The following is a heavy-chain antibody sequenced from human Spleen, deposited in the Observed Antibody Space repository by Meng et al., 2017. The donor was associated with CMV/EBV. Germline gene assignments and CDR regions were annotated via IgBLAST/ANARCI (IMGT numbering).Heavy chain of an antibody. CDR1: GGSISSGDYY. D-gene: IGHD3-22*01. J-gene: IGHJ5*02. CDR3: ARGYYDSSGYYLDNNWFDP. V-gene: IGHV4-30-4*08. Sequence: SCTVSGGSISSGDYYWSWTRQPPGKGLEWVGYIYHSGTTNYNPSLKSRVTISVDTSKNQFSLNLNSVTAADTAVYYCARGYYDSSGYYLDNNWFDPWGQGTLVTVSS. CDR2: IYHSGTT.